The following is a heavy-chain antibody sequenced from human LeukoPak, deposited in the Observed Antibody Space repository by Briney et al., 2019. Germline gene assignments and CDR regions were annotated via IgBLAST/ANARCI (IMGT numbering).Heavy chain of an antibody. CDR3: ARDSHYDSSGLSFDY. V-gene: IGHV1-2*02. CDR2: INPNSGGT. D-gene: IGHD3-22*01. CDR1: GYTFTGYY. Sequence: ASVKVSCKASGYTFTGYYMHWVRQAPGQGLEWMGWINPNSGGTNYAQKFQGRVTMTRDTSTSTAYMELSRLRSDDTAVYYCARDSHYDSSGLSFDYWGQGTLVTVSS. J-gene: IGHJ4*02.